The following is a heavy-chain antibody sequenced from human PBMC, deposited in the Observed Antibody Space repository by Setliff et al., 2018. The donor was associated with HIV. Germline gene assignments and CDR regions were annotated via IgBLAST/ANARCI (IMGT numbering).Heavy chain of an antibody. J-gene: IGHJ4*02. Sequence: PSETLSLTCTVSGVPTSASTYYWGWIRQPPGKGLDWIGYIPYSGKTYYNPSLKSRVTISVDTSNNHFSLRLNSVTAADTAIYYCARGGYGSGNAYYFADWGQGTLVTVSS. CDR1: GVPTSASTYY. CDR2: IPYSGKT. CDR3: ARGGYGSGNAYYFAD. V-gene: IGHV4-39*02. D-gene: IGHD3-10*01.